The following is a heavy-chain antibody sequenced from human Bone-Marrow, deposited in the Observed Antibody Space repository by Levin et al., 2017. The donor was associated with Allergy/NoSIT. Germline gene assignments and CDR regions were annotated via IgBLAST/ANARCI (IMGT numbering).Heavy chain of an antibody. D-gene: IGHD5-12*01. V-gene: IGHV3-66*01. J-gene: IGHJ6*02. CDR2: IYSGGSA. Sequence: GESLKISCPASEFIVRSNYMSWVRQAPGRGLDWVSNIYSGGSAYYADSVKGRFTISRDNSKNTLYLQMNSLRAEDTAVYYCVARSNGMDVWGQGTTVTVFS. CDR1: EFIVRSNY. CDR3: VARSNGMDV.